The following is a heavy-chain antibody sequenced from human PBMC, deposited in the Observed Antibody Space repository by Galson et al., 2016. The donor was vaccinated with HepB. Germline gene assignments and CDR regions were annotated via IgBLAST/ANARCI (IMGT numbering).Heavy chain of an antibody. V-gene: IGHV1-3*01. Sequence: SVKVSCKASGYTFTSFTMHWVRQAPGQRLEWMGWINAGNGNTKYSRKFQGRVTITRDTSASTAYMELSSLISEDTAVYYCARKGDYYDTSGYAYWGQGTLVTVSS. CDR1: GYTFTSFT. D-gene: IGHD3-22*01. CDR3: ARKGDYYDTSGYAY. CDR2: INAGNGNT. J-gene: IGHJ4*02.